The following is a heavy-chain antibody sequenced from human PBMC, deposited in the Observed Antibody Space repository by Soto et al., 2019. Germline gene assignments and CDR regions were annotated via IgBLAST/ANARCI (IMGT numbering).Heavy chain of an antibody. CDR1: GFTFSDYY. CDR2: ISSSGSTI. Sequence: GGSLRLSCAASGFTFSDYYMSWIRQAPGKGLEWVSYISSSGSTIYYADSVKGRFTISRDNAKNSLYLQMNSLRAEDTAVYYCARVRGGGFLEWLHMDVWGKGTTVTVSS. J-gene: IGHJ6*03. V-gene: IGHV3-11*01. D-gene: IGHD3-3*01. CDR3: ARVRGGGFLEWLHMDV.